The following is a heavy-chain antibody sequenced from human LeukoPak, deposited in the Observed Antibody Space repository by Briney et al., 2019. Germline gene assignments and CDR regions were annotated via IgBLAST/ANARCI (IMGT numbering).Heavy chain of an antibody. V-gene: IGHV4-34*01. J-gene: IGHJ4*02. D-gene: IGHD3-10*01. Sequence: SETLSLTCAVYGGSFSGYYWSWIRQPPGKGLEWIGEINHSGSTNYNPSLKSRVTISVDTSKNQFSLKLSSVTAADTAVYYCARQVLLKSFDYWGQGTLVTVSS. CDR3: ARQVLLKSFDY. CDR2: INHSGST. CDR1: GGSFSGYY.